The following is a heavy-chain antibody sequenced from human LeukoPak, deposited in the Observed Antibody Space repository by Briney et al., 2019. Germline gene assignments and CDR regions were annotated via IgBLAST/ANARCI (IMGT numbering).Heavy chain of an antibody. V-gene: IGHV1-18*01. J-gene: IGHJ4*02. CDR1: GYDFINYG. D-gene: IGHD6-6*01. Sequence: ASVKVSFKAAGYDFINYGISWVRQAPGQGLEWMGWRSIYNGNTDYKLQGRVTMTTDTSTSTADMEVRSLRSDDPAVYYRARGGPFPSGSSSREYYLDYWGQGTLVTVSS. CDR3: ARGGPFPSGSSSREYYLDY. CDR2: RSIYNGNT.